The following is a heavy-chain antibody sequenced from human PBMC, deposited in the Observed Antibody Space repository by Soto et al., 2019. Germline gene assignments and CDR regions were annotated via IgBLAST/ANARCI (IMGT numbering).Heavy chain of an antibody. Sequence: QVQLQQWGAGLLKPSETLSLTCAVSGASFTGHYWSWIRQPPGKGLEWIGEVHHSGSTSYNPALKSPVSMSVDAAKNRFPLRLASVTAADTATYYCARGQYFGAITLEGLDVKEPNVDYWDQGTRVTVSS. V-gene: IGHV4-34*02. D-gene: IGHD3-3*01. CDR3: ARGQYFGAITLEGLDVKEPNVDY. J-gene: IGHJ4*02. CDR2: VHHSGST. CDR1: GASFTGHY.